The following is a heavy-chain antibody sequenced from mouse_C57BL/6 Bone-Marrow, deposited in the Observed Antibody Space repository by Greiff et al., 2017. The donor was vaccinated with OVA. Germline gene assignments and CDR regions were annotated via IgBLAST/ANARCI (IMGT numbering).Heavy chain of an antibody. CDR2: IRSKSSNYAT. CDR1: GFTFNTYA. D-gene: IGHD3-2*02. V-gene: IGHV10-3*01. J-gene: IGHJ3*01. Sequence: DVMLVESGGGLVQPKGSLKLSCAASGFTFNTYAMHWVRQAPGKGLEWVARIRSKSSNYATYYADSVKDRFTISRDDSQSMLYLQMNNLKTEDTAMYYCVREERRQLRLEFAYWGQGTLVTVSA. CDR3: VREERRQLRLEFAY.